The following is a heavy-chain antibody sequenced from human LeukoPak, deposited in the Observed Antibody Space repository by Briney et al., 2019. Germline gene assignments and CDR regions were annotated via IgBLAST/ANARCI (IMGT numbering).Heavy chain of an antibody. J-gene: IGHJ4*02. CDR1: GFNFRTFG. Sequence: GGSLRLSCATSGFNFRTFGTHWLRQAPGKGLEWVALIWYGGSSVYYADSVKGRFTISRDNSKNTLYLQMNSLRAEDTAVYYCAKDLRGDDSSGYYYGWYFDYWGQGTLVTVSS. CDR2: IWYGGSSV. CDR3: AKDLRGDDSSGYYYGWYFDY. D-gene: IGHD3-22*01. V-gene: IGHV3-33*06.